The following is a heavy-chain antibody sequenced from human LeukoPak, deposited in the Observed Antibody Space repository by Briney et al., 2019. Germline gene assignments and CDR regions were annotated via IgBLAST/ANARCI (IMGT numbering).Heavy chain of an antibody. V-gene: IGHV3-23*01. D-gene: IGHD6-13*01. Sequence: GGSLRLSCAASGFTFSNYAMSWVRQAPGKGLEWVSAISGHGGSTYYPDSVKGRFTISRDNSKSTLYLQMNSLRAEDTAVYYCAKDPASSSPYNWFDPWGQGTLVTVSS. CDR2: ISGHGGST. J-gene: IGHJ5*02. CDR3: AKDPASSSPYNWFDP. CDR1: GFTFSNYA.